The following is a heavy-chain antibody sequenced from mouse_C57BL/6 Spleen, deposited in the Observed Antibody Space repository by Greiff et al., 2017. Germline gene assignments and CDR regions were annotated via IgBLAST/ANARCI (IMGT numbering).Heavy chain of an antibody. V-gene: IGHV2-9-1*01. CDR1: GFSLTSYA. Sequence: VQLQQSGPGLVAPSQCLSITCTVSGFSLTSYAISWVRQPPGKGLEWLGAIWPGGGTNYHSALKSRLSISKDNSKRQVFLKVNSLQTYDTARYYCAGGRYAMDDWGKGTSVTVSS. CDR2: IWPGGGT. J-gene: IGHJ4*01. CDR3: AGGRYAMDD.